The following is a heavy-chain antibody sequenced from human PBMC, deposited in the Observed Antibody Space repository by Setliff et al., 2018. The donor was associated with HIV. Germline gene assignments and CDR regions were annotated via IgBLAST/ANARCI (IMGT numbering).Heavy chain of an antibody. Sequence: SETLSLTCGVSGYSISSDYCWGWIRQPPGKGLEWIGNMCHGGNNNYYNPSLKSRVTISVDTSKNQFFLKVTSVTAADTAVYYCARSIYGSGTCPLDIWGPGILVTVSS. J-gene: IGHJ4*02. V-gene: IGHV4-38-2*01. CDR2: MCHGGNNN. CDR3: ARSIYGSGTCPLDI. D-gene: IGHD3-10*01. CDR1: GYSISSDYC.